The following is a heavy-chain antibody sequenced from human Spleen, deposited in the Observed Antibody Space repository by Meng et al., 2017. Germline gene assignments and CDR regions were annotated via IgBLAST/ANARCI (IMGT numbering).Heavy chain of an antibody. J-gene: IGHJ4*02. CDR1: GGSFSSCGYY. Sequence: HVQLQVAAPGLVKPSQTLSLTCTVAGGSFSSCGYYWSWIRQHPGKGLEWIGYIYYSGSTYYNPSLKSLVTISVDTSKNQFSLKLSSVTAADTAVYYCARVTTVTQYFDYWGQGTLVTVSS. CDR3: ARVTTVTQYFDY. V-gene: IGHV4-31*01. D-gene: IGHD4-17*01. CDR2: IYYSGST.